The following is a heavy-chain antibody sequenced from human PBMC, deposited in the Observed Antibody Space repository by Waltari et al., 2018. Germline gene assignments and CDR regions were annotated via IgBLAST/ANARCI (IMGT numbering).Heavy chain of an antibody. Sequence: QVQLQQRGAGLLKPSETLYLTCAVNGGSFSGYYWSWIRQPPGKGLEWIGEINHSESTNYNPSLKSRVTISVDTSKNQFSLKLSSVTAADTAVYYCARGGWGRSGRFDYWGQGTLVTVSS. J-gene: IGHJ4*02. V-gene: IGHV4-34*01. CDR1: GGSFSGYY. CDR2: INHSEST. D-gene: IGHD3-10*01. CDR3: ARGGWGRSGRFDY.